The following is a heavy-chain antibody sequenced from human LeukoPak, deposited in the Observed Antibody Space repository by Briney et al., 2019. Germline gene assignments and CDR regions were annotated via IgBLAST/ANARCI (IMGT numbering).Heavy chain of an antibody. V-gene: IGHV3-48*02. CDR1: GFTFSIHG. Sequence: GGSLRLSCAASGFTFSIHGMNWVRQTPGKGLEWVSYIINSGGTIYYADSVQGRFTISRDNAKNSLYLQMNSLGDEDTAVYYCARVGRGLYSMDVWGQGTTVTVSS. J-gene: IGHJ6*02. CDR3: ARVGRGLYSMDV. D-gene: IGHD3-10*01. CDR2: IINSGGTI.